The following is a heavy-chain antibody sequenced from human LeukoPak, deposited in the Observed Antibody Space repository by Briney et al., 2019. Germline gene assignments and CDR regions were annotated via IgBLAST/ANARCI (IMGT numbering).Heavy chain of an antibody. CDR1: GYTFTTYH. J-gene: IGHJ4*02. Sequence: ASVKVSCKTSGYTFTTYHINWVRQATGQGLEWLGWRNPYSGGRGYAQKFQGRTYITSDTSISTAYMELSSLRSDDTAVYFCARTTSLTASGYDYWGQGTLVTVSS. CDR2: RNPYSGGR. V-gene: IGHV1-8*03. D-gene: IGHD4-17*01. CDR3: ARTTSLTASGYDY.